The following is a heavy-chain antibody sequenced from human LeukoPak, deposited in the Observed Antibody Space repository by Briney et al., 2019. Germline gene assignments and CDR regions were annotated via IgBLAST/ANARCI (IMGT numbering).Heavy chain of an antibody. CDR2: IKQDGSEK. Sequence: GGSLRLSCAASGFTFSGYWMSWGRQAPGKGLEWVANIKQDGSEKYYVDSVKGRFTISRDNAKNSLYLQMNSLRAEDTAVYYCASLLGGSAWFPAAFDIWGQGTMVTVSS. CDR1: GFTFSGYW. V-gene: IGHV3-7*01. J-gene: IGHJ3*02. D-gene: IGHD6-19*01. CDR3: ASLLGGSAWFPAAFDI.